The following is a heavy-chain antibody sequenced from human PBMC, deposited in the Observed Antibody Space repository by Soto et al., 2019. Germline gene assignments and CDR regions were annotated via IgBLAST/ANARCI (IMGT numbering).Heavy chain of an antibody. J-gene: IGHJ5*02. V-gene: IGHV4-38-2*02. D-gene: IGHD3-3*01. Sequence: PSETRSLTCAVSGYSISSGYYWGWIRQPPGKGLEWIGSIYHSGSTYYNPSLKSRVTISVDTYKNQFSLKLSSVTAADTAVYYCARDRALDDFWSGYSINWFDPWGQGTLVTVSS. CDR1: GYSISSGYY. CDR3: ARDRALDDFWSGYSINWFDP. CDR2: IYHSGST.